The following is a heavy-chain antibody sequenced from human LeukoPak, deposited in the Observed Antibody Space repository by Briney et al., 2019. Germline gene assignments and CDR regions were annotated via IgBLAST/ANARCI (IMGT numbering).Heavy chain of an antibody. V-gene: IGHV3-20*04. CDR2: INWSSTSI. CDR1: GFALDGHG. Sequence: GGSLRLSCAGSGFALDGHGMSWVRQAPGKGLQWVSGINWSSTSITYADSVKGRFTISRDNAKNSLYLQTNSLRAEDTAVYYCARDIVDSSSWYYFDYWGQGTLVTVSS. J-gene: IGHJ4*02. D-gene: IGHD6-13*01. CDR3: ARDIVDSSSWYYFDY.